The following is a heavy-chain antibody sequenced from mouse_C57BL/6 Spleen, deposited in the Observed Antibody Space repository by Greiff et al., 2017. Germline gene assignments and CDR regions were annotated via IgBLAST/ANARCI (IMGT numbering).Heavy chain of an antibody. D-gene: IGHD1-1*01. J-gene: IGHJ1*03. CDR1: GFSLTSYG. Sequence: QVQLKESGPGLVQPSQSLSITCTVSGFSLTSYGVHWVRQSPGKGLEWLGVIWRGRSTNYYAAFLSRLGITKDNSRSQVFFKKNSLQADDTAIYYCSKEGDYYSNDWYFDVWGTGTTVTVSS. CDR3: SKEGDYYSNDWYFDV. CDR2: IWRGRST. V-gene: IGHV2-5*01.